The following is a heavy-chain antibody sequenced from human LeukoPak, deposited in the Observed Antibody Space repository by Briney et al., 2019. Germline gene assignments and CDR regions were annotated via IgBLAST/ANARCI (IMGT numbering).Heavy chain of an antibody. CDR2: ISAYNGNT. J-gene: IGHJ5*02. CDR1: GYTFTSYG. CDR3: ARDRTLYYDSSGYGYNWFDP. D-gene: IGHD3-22*01. V-gene: IGHV1-18*01. Sequence: ASVKVSCKASGYTFTSYGISWLRQAPGQGLEWMGWISAYNGNTNYAQKLQGRVTMTTDTSTSTAYMELRSLRSDDTAVYYCARDRTLYYDSSGYGYNWFDPWGQGTLVTVSS.